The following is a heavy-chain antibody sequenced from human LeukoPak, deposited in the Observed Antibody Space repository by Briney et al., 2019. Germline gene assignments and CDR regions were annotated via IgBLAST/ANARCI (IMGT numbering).Heavy chain of an antibody. CDR3: AREYYGILTGYYLDV. CDR2: INSDADKT. V-gene: IGHV3-74*01. Sequence: GGSLRVSCAASEFTFTGYWMHWVRQAPGKGLVWVSRINSDADKTGYAEAVKGRFTISRDNAKKTLYLEMNSLRVEDTAVYYCAREYYGILTGYYLDVWGKGTAVTVSS. D-gene: IGHD3-9*01. CDR1: EFTFTGYW. J-gene: IGHJ6*03.